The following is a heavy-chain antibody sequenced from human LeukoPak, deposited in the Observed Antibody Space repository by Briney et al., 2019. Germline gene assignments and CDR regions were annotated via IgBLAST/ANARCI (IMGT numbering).Heavy chain of an antibody. D-gene: IGHD3-16*01. CDR2: IYHSGST. J-gene: IGHJ6*03. CDR3: ARAYGETYYYYYYMDV. V-gene: IGHV4-38-2*02. CDR1: GYSISSGYY. Sequence: SETLSLTCTVSGYSISSGYYWGWIRQPPGKGLEWIGSIYHSGSTYYNPSLKSRVTISVDTSKNQFSLKLSSVTAADTAVYYCARAYGETYYYYYYMDVWGKGTTVTVSS.